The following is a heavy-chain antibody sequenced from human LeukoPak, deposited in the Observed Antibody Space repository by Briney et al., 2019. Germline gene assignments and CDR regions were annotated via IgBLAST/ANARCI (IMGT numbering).Heavy chain of an antibody. Sequence: SETLSLTCSVSGGSVSNYYWSWIRQPPGKGLEWIGYIYYSGSTNYNPSLKSRVTISVDTSKNQFSLKLSSVTAADTAVYYCARLEGYNYFFDYWGQGTLVTVSS. CDR2: IYYSGST. CDR1: GGSVSNYY. CDR3: ARLEGYNYFFDY. D-gene: IGHD5-24*01. J-gene: IGHJ4*02. V-gene: IGHV4-59*08.